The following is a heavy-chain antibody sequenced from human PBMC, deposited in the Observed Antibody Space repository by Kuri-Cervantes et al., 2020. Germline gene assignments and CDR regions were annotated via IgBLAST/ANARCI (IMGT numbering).Heavy chain of an antibody. Sequence: ASVKVSCKASGYTFTGYYMHWVRQAPGQGLEWMGWINPNSGGTNYAQKFQGRVTMTRDTSTSTAYMELRSLRSDDTAVYYCARLSAAAGTLGWFDPWGQGTLVTVSS. D-gene: IGHD6-13*01. CDR2: INPNSGGT. V-gene: IGHV1-2*02. CDR3: ARLSAAAGTLGWFDP. J-gene: IGHJ5*02. CDR1: GYTFTGYY.